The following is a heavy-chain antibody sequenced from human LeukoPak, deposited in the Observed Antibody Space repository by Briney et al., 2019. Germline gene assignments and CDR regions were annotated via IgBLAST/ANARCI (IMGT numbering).Heavy chain of an antibody. CDR2: ISSSSSTI. J-gene: IGHJ4*02. Sequence: GGSLRLSCAASGFTFSSYSMNWVRQAPGKGLEWVSYISSSSSTIYYADSVKGRFTISRDNAKNSLYLQMNSLRAEGTAVYYCARDRGFEYSSSSVSKPFDYWGQGTLVTVSS. CDR3: ARDRGFEYSSSSVSKPFDY. V-gene: IGHV3-48*04. CDR1: GFTFSSYS. D-gene: IGHD6-6*01.